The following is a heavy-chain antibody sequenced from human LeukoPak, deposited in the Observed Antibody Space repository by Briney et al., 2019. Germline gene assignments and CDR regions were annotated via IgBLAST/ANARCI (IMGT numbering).Heavy chain of an antibody. Sequence: GRSLRVSCAASGFTFSSYGMHWVRQAPGKGLEWVAVISYDGNSKYYVDSVKGRFTISRDNSKNTLYLQMNSLRAEDTAVYYCAKGYCSSTSCYPEAPSDYWGQGTLVTVSS. CDR3: AKGYCSSTSCYPEAPSDY. CDR1: GFTFSSYG. V-gene: IGHV3-30*18. J-gene: IGHJ4*02. CDR2: ISYDGNSK. D-gene: IGHD2-2*01.